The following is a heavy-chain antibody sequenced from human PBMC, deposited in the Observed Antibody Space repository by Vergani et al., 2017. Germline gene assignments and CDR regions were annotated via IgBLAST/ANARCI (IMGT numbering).Heavy chain of an antibody. CDR2: IIPIFGTA. Sequence: QVQMVQSGAEVKKPGSSVKVSCKASGGTFSSYAISWVRQAPGQGLEWMGRIIPIFGTANYAQKFQGRVTITADKSTSTAYMELSSLRSEDTAVYYCAREPFRSGYFPPGYNGFDPWGQGTLVTVSS. D-gene: IGHD3-3*01. J-gene: IGHJ5*02. CDR3: AREPFRSGYFPPGYNGFDP. V-gene: IGHV1-69*14. CDR1: GGTFSSYA.